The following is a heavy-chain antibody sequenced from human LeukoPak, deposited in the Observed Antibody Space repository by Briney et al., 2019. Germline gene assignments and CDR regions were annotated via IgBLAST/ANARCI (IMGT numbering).Heavy chain of an antibody. V-gene: IGHV3-48*01. CDR2: ISRTETTI. CDR3: ARDLGSGDHGLLV. D-gene: IGHD2-21*02. CDR1: GFTFNSYT. Sequence: GGSLRLSCAASGFTFNSYTMNWVRQAPGRGLKGISYISRTETTIYYADSVKGRFTISRDNAKNSLYLQMNSLRSEDTGLYFCARDLGSGDHGLLVWGQGTLLTVSS. J-gene: IGHJ4*02.